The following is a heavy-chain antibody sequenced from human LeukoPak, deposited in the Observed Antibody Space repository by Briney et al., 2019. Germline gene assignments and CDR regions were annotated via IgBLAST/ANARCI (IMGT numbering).Heavy chain of an antibody. D-gene: IGHD3-10*01. CDR2: ISSSSSYI. CDR3: ASNRITMVRGNNWFDP. J-gene: IGHJ5*02. CDR1: GFTFSNAW. Sequence: GGSLRLSCAASGFTFSNAWMNWVRQAPGKGLEWVSSISSSSSYIYYADSVKGRFTISRDNAKNSLYLQMNSLRAEDTAVYYCASNRITMVRGNNWFDPWGQGTLVTVSS. V-gene: IGHV3-21*01.